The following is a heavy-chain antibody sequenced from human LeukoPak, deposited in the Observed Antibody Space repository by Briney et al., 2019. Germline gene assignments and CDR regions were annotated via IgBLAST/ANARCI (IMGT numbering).Heavy chain of an antibody. Sequence: SETLSLTCAVYGGSFSGYYWSWIRQPPGKGLEWSGEINHSGSTNYNPSLKSRVTISVDTSKNQFSLKLSSVTAADTAVYYCARGAIHYDILTGYYLTYYFDYWGQGTLVTVSS. J-gene: IGHJ4*02. CDR2: INHSGST. CDR3: ARGAIHYDILTGYYLTYYFDY. D-gene: IGHD3-9*01. CDR1: GGSFSGYY. V-gene: IGHV4-34*01.